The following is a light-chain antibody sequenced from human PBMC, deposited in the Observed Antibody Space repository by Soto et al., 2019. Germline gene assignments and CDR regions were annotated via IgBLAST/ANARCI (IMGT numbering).Light chain of an antibody. J-gene: IGKJ1*01. CDR1: QSVRSN. CDR3: HQYNNWPTGT. CDR2: GAS. Sequence: EIVMTQSPATLSVSPGERATLSCRASQSVRSNLAWYQQKPGQAPRLLIYGASTRATGIPARFSGSGSGTEFTLTISSLQSEDFAVYYCHQYNNWPTGTFGQGTKVEIK. V-gene: IGKV3-15*01.